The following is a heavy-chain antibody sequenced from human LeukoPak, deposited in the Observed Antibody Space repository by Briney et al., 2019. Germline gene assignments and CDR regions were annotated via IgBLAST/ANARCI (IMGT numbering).Heavy chain of an antibody. D-gene: IGHD2-15*01. CDR2: ISGSGGST. V-gene: IGHV3-23*01. CDR3: AKGLNIGVVVAATPGY. Sequence: GGSLRLSCAAAGFTFSSYAMSWVRQAPGKGLEWVSSISGSGGSTYYADSVKGRFTISRDNSKNTLYLQMNSLRAEDTAVYYCAKGLNIGVVVAATPGYWGQGTLVTVSS. CDR1: GFTFSSYA. J-gene: IGHJ4*02.